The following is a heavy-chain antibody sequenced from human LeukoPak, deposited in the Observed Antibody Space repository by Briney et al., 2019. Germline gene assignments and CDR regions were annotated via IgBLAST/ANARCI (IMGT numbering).Heavy chain of an antibody. Sequence: PGGSLRLSCAASGLTFRSYAMTWVRQAPGKGLEWVSTISGSGDTTYFADSVKGRFTISRDNSKNRLYLQMNSLRDEDTAVYHCAKDRGYNYPFRYFDYWGQGTLITVSS. V-gene: IGHV3-23*01. J-gene: IGHJ4*02. CDR2: ISGSGDTT. CDR3: AKDRGYNYPFRYFDY. CDR1: GLTFRSYA. D-gene: IGHD5-24*01.